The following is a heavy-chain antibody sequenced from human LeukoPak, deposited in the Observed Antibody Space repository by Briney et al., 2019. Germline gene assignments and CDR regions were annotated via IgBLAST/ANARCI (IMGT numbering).Heavy chain of an antibody. J-gene: IGHJ5*02. D-gene: IGHD3-10*01. CDR3: ASRLLWFGETQFDP. CDR2: ISGSGGST. Sequence: GGSLRLSCAASGFTFSSYAMSWARQAPGKGLEWVSAISGSGGSTYYADSVKGRFTISRDNSKNTLYLQMNSLRAEDTAVYYCASRLLWFGETQFDPWGQGTLVTVSS. CDR1: GFTFSSYA. V-gene: IGHV3-23*01.